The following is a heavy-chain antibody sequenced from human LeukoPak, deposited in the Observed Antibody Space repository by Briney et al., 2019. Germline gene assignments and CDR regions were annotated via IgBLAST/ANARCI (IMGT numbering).Heavy chain of an antibody. CDR2: ISAYNGNT. J-gene: IGHJ4*02. Sequence: ASVKVSCKASGYTFTSYGISWVRQAPGQGLEWMGWISAYNGNTNYAQKLQGRVTMTTDTSTSTAYMELRSLRSDDTAVYYCARAPAGVYCYDSSGYYDFDYWGQGTLVTVSS. D-gene: IGHD3-22*01. V-gene: IGHV1-18*01. CDR1: GYTFTSYG. CDR3: ARAPAGVYCYDSSGYYDFDY.